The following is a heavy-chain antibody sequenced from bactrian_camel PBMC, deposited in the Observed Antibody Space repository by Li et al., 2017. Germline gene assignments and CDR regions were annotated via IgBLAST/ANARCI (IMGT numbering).Heavy chain of an antibody. CDR2: IESVGST. Sequence: HVQLVESGGGSVQVGGSLRLSCVASGDTIGRYCMGWFRQIPDKEREAVAGIESVGSTSYANSVKGRFTISQDSAKNILYLQMRSLRPEDTAMYYCAARSVGWCPLFEHWLGNGHTLLLGTLLTGARGPRSPSP. CDR1: GDTIGRYC. D-gene: IGHD1*01. V-gene: IGHV3S55*01. J-gene: IGHJ6*01. CDR3: AARSVGWCPLFEHWLGNGHTLLLGTLLT.